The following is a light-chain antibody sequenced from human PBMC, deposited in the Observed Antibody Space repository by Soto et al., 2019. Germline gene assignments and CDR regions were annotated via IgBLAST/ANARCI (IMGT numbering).Light chain of an antibody. CDR3: CSYAGSSTFEV. Sequence: QSALTQPASVSGSPGQSITISCTGTSSDVGSYNLVSWYQQHPGKAPKLMIYEGSKRPSGVSNRFSGSKSGNTASLTISVLQAEDEADYYCCSYAGSSTFEVFGTGTKLTVL. CDR1: SSDVGSYNL. J-gene: IGLJ1*01. V-gene: IGLV2-23*03. CDR2: EGS.